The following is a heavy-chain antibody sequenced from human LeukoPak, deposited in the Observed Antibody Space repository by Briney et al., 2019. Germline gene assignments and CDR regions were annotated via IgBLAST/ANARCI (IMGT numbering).Heavy chain of an antibody. CDR2: ISAYNGKT. J-gene: IGHJ4*02. CDR3: ATRGESRRMYYFDY. D-gene: IGHD2-21*01. Sequence: AAAVRVSCKESGYTFTSYGIRWGRQAPGEGVERMGWISAYNGKTNYAQKLQGRVTITTDTSTSTAYLELRSPRSDDTAVYYCATRGESRRMYYFDYWGQGTLFTVSS. CDR1: GYTFTSYG. V-gene: IGHV1-18*04.